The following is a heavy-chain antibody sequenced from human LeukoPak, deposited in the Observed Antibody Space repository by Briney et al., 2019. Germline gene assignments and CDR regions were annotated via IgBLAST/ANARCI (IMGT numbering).Heavy chain of an antibody. J-gene: IGHJ4*02. CDR2: ISGSGGST. CDR3: AKFWFGELFAFDY. Sequence: PGGSLRLSCAASGFTFSSYAMSWVRQAPGKGLEWVSAISGSGGSTYYADSVKGRFTISRDNSKNTLYLQMNSLRAEDTAVYHCAKFWFGELFAFDYWGQGTLVTVSS. CDR1: GFTFSSYA. V-gene: IGHV3-23*01. D-gene: IGHD3-10*01.